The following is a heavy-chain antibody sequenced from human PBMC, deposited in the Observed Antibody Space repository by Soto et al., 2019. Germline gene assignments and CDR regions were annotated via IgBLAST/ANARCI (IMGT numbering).Heavy chain of an antibody. CDR2: MNPNTGDT. V-gene: IGHV1-8*01. CDR3: ATSHGSGSYPGDY. J-gene: IGHJ4*02. CDR1: GYTFTSYD. D-gene: IGHD3-10*01. Sequence: ASVKVSCKASGYTFTSYDINWVRQATGQGLEWMGRMNPNTGDTGYAQRFQGRVTMTRNTSKSTAYMELSSLRSEDSAMYYCATSHGSGSYPGDYWGQGTLVTVSS.